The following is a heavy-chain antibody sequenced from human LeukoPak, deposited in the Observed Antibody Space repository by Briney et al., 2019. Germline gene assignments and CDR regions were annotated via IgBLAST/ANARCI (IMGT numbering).Heavy chain of an antibody. V-gene: IGHV4-4*07. J-gene: IGHJ4*02. D-gene: IGHD1-26*01. CDR1: GGSISSYY. CDR2: IYSSGST. CDR3: ARMYSGTYGGIDY. Sequence: SETLSLTCTVSGGSISSYYWSWIRQPAGEGLEWIGRIYSSGSTNYNPSLKSRVTLSVATSKNQFSLKPSSVTAADTAVYYCARMYSGTYGGIDYWGQGTLVTVSS.